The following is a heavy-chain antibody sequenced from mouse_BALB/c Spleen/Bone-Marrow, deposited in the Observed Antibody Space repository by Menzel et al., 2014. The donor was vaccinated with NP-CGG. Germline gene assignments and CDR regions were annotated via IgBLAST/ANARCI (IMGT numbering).Heavy chain of an antibody. D-gene: IGHD2-4*01. V-gene: IGHV1-80*01. J-gene: IGHJ4*01. CDR2: IYPGDGDT. CDR3: ASVYDYGRGYAMDY. CDR1: GYAFSNYG. Sequence: VQRVESGAELVRPGSSVKISCEASGYAFSNYGMNWVKQRPGQGLEWTGQIYPGDGDTNYNGKFKGRVTLTADKSSSTAYMQLSSLTSEDSAVYFCASVYDYGRGYAMDYWGQGTSVTVSS.